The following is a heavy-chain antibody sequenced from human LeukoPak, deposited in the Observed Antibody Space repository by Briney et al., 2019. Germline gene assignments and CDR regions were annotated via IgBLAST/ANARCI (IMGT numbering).Heavy chain of an antibody. J-gene: IGHJ3*02. V-gene: IGHV1-18*01. D-gene: IGHD1-26*01. CDR1: GYTFTSYG. CDR2: ISAYNGNT. CDR3: ARDQVPYSGSYDAFDI. Sequence: ASVKVSCKASGYTFTSYGISWVRQAPGQGLEWMGWISAYNGNTNYAQKLQGRVTMTTDTSTSTAYMELRSLRSDDTAVYYCARDQVPYSGSYDAFDIWGQGTMVTVSS.